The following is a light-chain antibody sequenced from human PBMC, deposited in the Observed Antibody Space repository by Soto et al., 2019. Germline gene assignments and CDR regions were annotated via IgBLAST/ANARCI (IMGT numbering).Light chain of an antibody. J-gene: IGLJ2*01. CDR1: SSDIGGYNY. CDR2: EVT. Sequence: QSALTQPASVSGSPGQSITISCTGSSSDIGGYNYVSWYKQHPGKAPQLMIYEVTNRPSGVSNRFSGSKSGNTASLTISGLQAEDEADYYCSSYTSSITLVFGGGTKLTVL. CDR3: SSYTSSITLV. V-gene: IGLV2-14*01.